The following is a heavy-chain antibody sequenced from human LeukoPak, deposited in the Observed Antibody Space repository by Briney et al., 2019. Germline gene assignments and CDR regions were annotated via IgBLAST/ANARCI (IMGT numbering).Heavy chain of an antibody. V-gene: IGHV3-23*01. CDR2: ISGSGGST. D-gene: IGHD1-26*01. J-gene: IGHJ4*02. CDR3: AKSSPNSATYYGY. Sequence: QPGGSLRLSCAAPGFTFSRNAMSWVRQAPGKGLEWVSGISGSGGSTYYADSVKGRFTISRDNSKNTLYLQMNSLRAEDTAVYYCAKSSPNSATYYGYWGQGTPVTVSS. CDR1: GFTFSRNA.